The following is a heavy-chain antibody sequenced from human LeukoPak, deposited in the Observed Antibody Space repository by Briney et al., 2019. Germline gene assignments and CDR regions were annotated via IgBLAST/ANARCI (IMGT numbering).Heavy chain of an antibody. D-gene: IGHD4-17*01. Sequence: GGSLRLSWAASGFTFSTYWMNWVRQAPVKGLEWLANINQDGNDKYYVDSVRGRFTISRDNAKRSLYLQMSSLRAEDTAVYFCTSGDYVDYWGQGTLVTVSS. CDR2: INQDGNDK. J-gene: IGHJ4*02. CDR1: GFTFSTYW. V-gene: IGHV3-7*03. CDR3: TSGDYVDY.